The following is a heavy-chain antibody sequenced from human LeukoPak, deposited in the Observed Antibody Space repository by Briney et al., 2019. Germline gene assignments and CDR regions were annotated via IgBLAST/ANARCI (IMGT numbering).Heavy chain of an antibody. J-gene: IGHJ6*03. CDR1: GGSISSSSYY. CDR2: IYYSGST. CDR3: ARRRHRHYYYYYYMDV. Sequence: SETLSLTCTVSGGSISSSSYYWGWIRQPPGKGLEWIGSIYYSGSTYYNPSLKSRVTISVDTSKNQFSLKLSSVTAADTAVYYCARRRHRHYYYYYYMDVWGKGTTVTISS. D-gene: IGHD1-14*01. V-gene: IGHV4-39*01.